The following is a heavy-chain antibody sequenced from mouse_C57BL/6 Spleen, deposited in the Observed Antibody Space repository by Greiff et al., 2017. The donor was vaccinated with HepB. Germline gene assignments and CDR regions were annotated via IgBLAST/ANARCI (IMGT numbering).Heavy chain of an antibody. Sequence: VQLKESGAELVRPGASVKLSCTASGFNIKDDYMHWVKQRPEQGLEWIGWIDPENGDTEYASKFQGKATITADTSSNTAYMQLSSLTSEDTAVYDCTLRSYFDYWGQGTTLTVSS. J-gene: IGHJ2*01. CDR2: IDPENGDT. CDR3: TLRSYFDY. D-gene: IGHD1-1*01. CDR1: GFNIKDDY. V-gene: IGHV14-4*01.